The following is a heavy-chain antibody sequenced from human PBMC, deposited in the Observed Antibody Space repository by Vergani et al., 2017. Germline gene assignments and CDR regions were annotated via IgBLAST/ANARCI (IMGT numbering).Heavy chain of an antibody. CDR1: GFTFSSYA. J-gene: IGHJ4*02. V-gene: IGHV3-23*01. Sequence: EVQLLESGGGLVQPGGSLRLSCAASGFTFSSYAMSWVRQAPGKGLEWVSAISGSGGSTYYADSGKGRFTISRDNSKHTLYMQMNSLRAEDTAVYYCATEAPKDYDYVWGSYPFAAVWGQGTLVTVSS. CDR3: ATEAPKDYDYVWGSYPFAAV. CDR2: ISGSGGST. D-gene: IGHD3-16*01.